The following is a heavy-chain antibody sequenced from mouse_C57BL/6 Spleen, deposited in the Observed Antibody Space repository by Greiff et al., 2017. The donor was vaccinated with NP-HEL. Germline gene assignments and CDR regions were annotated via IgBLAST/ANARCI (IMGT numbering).Heavy chain of an antibody. CDR1: GFSLTSYG. J-gene: IGHJ2*01. Sequence: QVQLKESGPGLVQPSQSLSITCTVSGFSLTSYGVHWVRQSPGKGLEWLGVIWSGGSTDYNAAFISRLSISKDKSNSQVYCKMNRLQSDDTTIYYWDRRGDYGSSYAFDCWGQGATLTVSS. CDR3: DRRGDYGSSYAFDC. V-gene: IGHV2-2*01. D-gene: IGHD1-1*01. CDR2: IWSGGST.